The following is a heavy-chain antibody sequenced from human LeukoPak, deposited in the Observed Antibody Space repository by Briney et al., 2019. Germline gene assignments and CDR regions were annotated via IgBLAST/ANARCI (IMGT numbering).Heavy chain of an antibody. D-gene: IGHD3-10*01. J-gene: IGHJ4*02. V-gene: IGHV4-30-2*01. CDR2: IYHSGST. Sequence: SETLSLTCAVSGGSISSGGYSWSWIRQPPGKGLEWIGYIYHSGSTYYNPSLKSRVTISVDRSKNQFSLKLSSVTAADTAVYYCARVSGQGNLGKVFDYWGQGTLVTVSS. CDR1: GGSISSGGYS. CDR3: ARVSGQGNLGKVFDY.